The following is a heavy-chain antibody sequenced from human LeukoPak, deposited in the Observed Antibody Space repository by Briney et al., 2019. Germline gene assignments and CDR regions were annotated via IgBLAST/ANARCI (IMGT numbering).Heavy chain of an antibody. CDR3: AKDRTVGASYWYFDL. V-gene: IGHV3-53*01. Sequence: GGSLRLSCAASGFTVSSNYMSWVRQAPGKGLEWVSVIYSGGSTYYADSVKGRFTISRDSSKNTLFLHMNTLRAEDTAIYYCAKDRTVGASYWYFDLWGRGTLVTVSS. CDR2: IYSGGST. D-gene: IGHD1-26*01. CDR1: GFTVSSNY. J-gene: IGHJ2*01.